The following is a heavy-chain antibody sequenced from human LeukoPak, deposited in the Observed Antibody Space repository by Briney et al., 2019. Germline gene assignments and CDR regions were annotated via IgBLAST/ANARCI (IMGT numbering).Heavy chain of an antibody. CDR3: ARDFWGGRYCSGGSCYPLTGRSKDRFDY. V-gene: IGHV3-7*01. D-gene: IGHD2-15*01. J-gene: IGHJ4*02. CDR2: IKQDGSEK. CDR1: GFTFSSYS. Sequence: PGGSLRLSCAASGFTFSSYSMNWVRQAPGKGLEWVANIKQDGSEKYYVDSVKGRFTISRDNAKNSLYLQMNSLRAEDTAVYYCARDFWGGRYCSGGSCYPLTGRSKDRFDYWGQGTLVTVSS.